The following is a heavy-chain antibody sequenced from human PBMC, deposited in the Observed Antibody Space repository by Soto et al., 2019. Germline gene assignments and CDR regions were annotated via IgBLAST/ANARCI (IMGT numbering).Heavy chain of an antibody. V-gene: IGHV5-51*01. CDR1: GYSFTSYW. CDR3: ARHCSGGSCYKGDYYYYGMDV. Sequence: GESLKISCKGSGYSFTSYWIGWVRQMPGKGLEWMGIIYPGDSDTRYSPSFQGQVTISADKSISTAYLQWSSLKASDTAMYYCARHCSGGSCYKGDYYYYGMDVWGQGTTVTVSS. D-gene: IGHD2-15*01. J-gene: IGHJ6*02. CDR2: IYPGDSDT.